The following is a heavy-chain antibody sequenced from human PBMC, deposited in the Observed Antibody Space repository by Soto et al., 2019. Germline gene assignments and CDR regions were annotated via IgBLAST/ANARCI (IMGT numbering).Heavy chain of an antibody. J-gene: IGHJ4*02. D-gene: IGHD6-6*01. Sequence: GGSLRLSCAASGLTVGSNYMSWVRLAPGKGLEWVSVIYSGDGTYYADSVKGRFTISRDNSKNTLYLQMNSLRAEDTAVYYCASTRGSSYDYWGQGTLVTVSS. CDR1: GLTVGSNY. CDR3: ASTRGSSYDY. CDR2: IYSGDGT. V-gene: IGHV3-53*01.